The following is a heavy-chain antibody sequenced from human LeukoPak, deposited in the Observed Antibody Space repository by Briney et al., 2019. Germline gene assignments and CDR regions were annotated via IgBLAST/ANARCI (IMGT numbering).Heavy chain of an antibody. D-gene: IGHD4-17*01. CDR2: ISAYNGNT. J-gene: IGHJ2*01. CDR1: GYSFSSYG. V-gene: IGHV1-18*01. CDR3: ARGHLYGDYEWDPDWYFDL. Sequence: ASVKVSCKASGYSFSSYGISWVRQAPGQGLEWMGWISAYNGNTNYAQKLQGRVTMTTDTSTSTAYMELRSLRSDDTAVYYCARGHLYGDYEWDPDWYFDLWGRGTLVTVSS.